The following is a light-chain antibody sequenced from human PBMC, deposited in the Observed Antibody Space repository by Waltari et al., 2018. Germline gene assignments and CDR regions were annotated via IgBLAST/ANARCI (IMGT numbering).Light chain of an antibody. CDR1: RDISRW. J-gene: IGKJ2*01. CDR3: QQYDSFSYT. CDR2: DAS. Sequence: DIQMTQSPSSVSASVGDRVTITCRASRDISRWLAWYQQKPGKAPKFLIYDASTLQSGVPSRFSGSGSGREFTLTITSLQPEDFSTYYCQQYDSFSYTFGQGTKLEIK. V-gene: IGKV1D-16*01.